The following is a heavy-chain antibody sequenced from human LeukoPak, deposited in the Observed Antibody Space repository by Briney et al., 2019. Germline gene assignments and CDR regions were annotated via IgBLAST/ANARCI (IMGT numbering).Heavy chain of an antibody. J-gene: IGHJ5*02. D-gene: IGHD6-13*01. Sequence: PSETLSLTCTVSGGSISSYYWSWIRQPAGKGLGWIGRIYTSGSTNYNPPLKSRVTMSVDTSKNQFSLKLSSVTAADTAVYYCARDSSRYSSSWYWFDPWGQGTLVTVSS. CDR1: GGSISSYY. CDR3: ARDSSRYSSSWYWFDP. CDR2: IYTSGST. V-gene: IGHV4-4*07.